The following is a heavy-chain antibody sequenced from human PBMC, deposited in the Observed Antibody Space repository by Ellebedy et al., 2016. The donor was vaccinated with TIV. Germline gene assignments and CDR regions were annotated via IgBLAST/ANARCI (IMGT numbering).Heavy chain of an antibody. CDR3: ARRMTTVTIDAFDI. CDR1: GGSVSSGSYY. D-gene: IGHD4-17*01. V-gene: IGHV4-39*07. J-gene: IGHJ3*02. CDR2: INHSGST. Sequence: SETLSLTXTVSGGSVSSGSYYWNWIRQPPGKGLEWIGEINHSGSTNYNPSLKSRVTISVDTSKNQFSLKLSSVTAADTAVYYCARRMTTVTIDAFDIWGQGTMVTVSS.